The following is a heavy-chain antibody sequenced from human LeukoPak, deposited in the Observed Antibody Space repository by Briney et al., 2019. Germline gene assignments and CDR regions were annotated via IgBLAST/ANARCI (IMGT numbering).Heavy chain of an antibody. V-gene: IGHV3-53*05. CDR1: GFTVSSNY. J-gene: IGHJ4*02. D-gene: IGHD2-2*01. Sequence: GGSLRLSCAASGFTVSSNYMSWVRQAPGKGLEWVSVIYSGGSTYYADSVKGRFTISRDNSKNTLYLQMNSLRAEDTAVYYCAKASIYCSSTSCLFDYWGQGTLVTVSS. CDR2: IYSGGST. CDR3: AKASIYCSSTSCLFDY.